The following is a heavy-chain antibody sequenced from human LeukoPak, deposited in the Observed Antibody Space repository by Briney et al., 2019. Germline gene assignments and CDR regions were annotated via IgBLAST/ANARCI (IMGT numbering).Heavy chain of an antibody. CDR3: ATYSSGWPFDY. J-gene: IGHJ4*02. V-gene: IGHV1-46*01. Sequence: ASVKVSCEASGYTFTSYYMHWVRQAPGQGLEWMGIINPSGGSTSYAQKFQGRVTMTRDTSTSTVYMELRSLRSDDTAVYYCATYSSGWPFDYWGQGTLVTVSS. D-gene: IGHD6-19*01. CDR1: GYTFTSYY. CDR2: INPSGGST.